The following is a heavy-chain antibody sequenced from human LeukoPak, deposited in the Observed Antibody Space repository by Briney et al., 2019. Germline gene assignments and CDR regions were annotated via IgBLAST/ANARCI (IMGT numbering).Heavy chain of an antibody. V-gene: IGHV3-21*01. Sequence: PGGSLRLSCAASGFTFSGYSMTWVRQAPGKGLEWVSSISSSASYMSYVDSVKGRFTISRDNAKNSLYLQMNSLRVEDTAVYYCARDLRQWLVDYWGQGTPVSVSS. CDR2: ISSSASYM. CDR1: GFTFSGYS. J-gene: IGHJ4*02. CDR3: ARDLRQWLVDY. D-gene: IGHD6-19*01.